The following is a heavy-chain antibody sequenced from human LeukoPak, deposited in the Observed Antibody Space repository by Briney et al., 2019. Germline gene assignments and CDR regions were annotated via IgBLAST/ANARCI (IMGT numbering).Heavy chain of an antibody. CDR2: IYTSGST. CDR1: GGSISSYY. Sequence: SETLSLXCTVSGGSISSYYWSWIRQPAGKGLEWIGRIYTSGSTNYSPSLKSRVTMSVDTSKNQFSLKLSSVTAADTAVYYCAREYFDWSLDYWGQGTLVTVSS. J-gene: IGHJ4*02. V-gene: IGHV4-4*07. D-gene: IGHD3-9*01. CDR3: AREYFDWSLDY.